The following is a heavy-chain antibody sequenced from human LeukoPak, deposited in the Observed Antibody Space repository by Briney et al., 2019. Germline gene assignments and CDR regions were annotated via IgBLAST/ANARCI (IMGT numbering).Heavy chain of an antibody. V-gene: IGHV1-46*02. D-gene: IGHD1-1*01. CDR3: ARGGMGIQLWPFDY. CDR2: INPSSGST. Sequence: ASVKVSRKASGYTFNSYYIHWLRQAPGQGLEWMGIINPSSGSTTYAQKFQGRVTMTRETSTSAVYVELSGLRSEDTAVYYCARGGMGIQLWPFDYWGQGTLVTVSS. J-gene: IGHJ4*02. CDR1: GYTFNSYY.